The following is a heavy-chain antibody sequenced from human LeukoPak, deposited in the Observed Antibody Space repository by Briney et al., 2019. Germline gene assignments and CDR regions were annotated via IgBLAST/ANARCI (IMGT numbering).Heavy chain of an antibody. CDR1: GFTFSSYA. V-gene: IGHV3-64*01. CDR3: AGGGPYYYDSSGSYY. CDR2: ISSNGGST. J-gene: IGHJ4*02. D-gene: IGHD3-22*01. Sequence: PGGSLRLPCAASGFTFSSYAMHWVRQAPGKGLEYVSAISSNGGSTYYANSVKGRFTISRDNSKNTLYLQMGSLRAEDMAVYYCAGGGPYYYDSSGSYYWGQGTLVTVSS.